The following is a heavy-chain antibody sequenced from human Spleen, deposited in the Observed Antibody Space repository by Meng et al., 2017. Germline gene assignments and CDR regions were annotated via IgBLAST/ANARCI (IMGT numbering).Heavy chain of an antibody. CDR3: ARDREAVAGPYYVDY. CDR2: ISYDGSNK. D-gene: IGHD6-19*01. J-gene: IGHJ4*02. V-gene: IGHV3-30*04. CDR1: GFTFSSYA. Sequence: GESLKISCAASGFTFSSYAMHWVRQAPGKGLEWVAVISYDGSNKYYADSVKGRFTISRDNSKNTLYLQMNSLRAEDTAVYYCARDREAVAGPYYVDYWGQGKRVT.